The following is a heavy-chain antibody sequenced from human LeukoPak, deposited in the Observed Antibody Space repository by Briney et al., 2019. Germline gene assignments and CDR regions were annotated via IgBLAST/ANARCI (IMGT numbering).Heavy chain of an antibody. CDR2: IIPILDIA. V-gene: IGHV1-69*04. J-gene: IGHJ3*02. D-gene: IGHD1-1*01. CDR1: GGTLSSYA. Sequence: GASVKVSCKASGGTLSSYAISWVRQAPGQGLEWMGRIIPILDIANYAQKFQGGVTITADKSTSTAYMELSSLRSEDTAVYYCASPWSHDAFDIWGQGTMVTVSS. CDR3: ASPWSHDAFDI.